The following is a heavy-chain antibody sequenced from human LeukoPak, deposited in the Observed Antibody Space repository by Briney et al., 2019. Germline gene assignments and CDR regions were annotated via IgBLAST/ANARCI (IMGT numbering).Heavy chain of an antibody. CDR2: IYSRGST. Sequence: GGSLRLSCAASGFTVSNNYMRWVRQAPGKGLEWVSSIYSRGSTSYVDSVKGRFTISRDNSKNTLFLQMNSLRGEDTAVYYCARDGGLHTNFDYWGQGTLVTVSS. CDR1: GFTVSNNY. J-gene: IGHJ4*02. V-gene: IGHV3-53*01. CDR3: ARDGGLHTNFDY. D-gene: IGHD2-15*01.